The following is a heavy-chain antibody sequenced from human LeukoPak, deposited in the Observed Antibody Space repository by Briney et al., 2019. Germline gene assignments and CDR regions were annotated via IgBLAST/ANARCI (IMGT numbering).Heavy chain of an antibody. CDR1: GGSISSYY. CDR2: IYYSGST. CDR3: AREGIVVSTAFDI. D-gene: IGHD3-22*01. Sequence: SETLSLTCTVSGGSISSYYWSWIRQPPGKGREWIGYIYYSGSTNYNPSLKSRVTISVDTSKHQFSLKLSSVTAADTAVYYCAREGIVVSTAFDIWGQGTMVTVSS. J-gene: IGHJ3*02. V-gene: IGHV4-59*01.